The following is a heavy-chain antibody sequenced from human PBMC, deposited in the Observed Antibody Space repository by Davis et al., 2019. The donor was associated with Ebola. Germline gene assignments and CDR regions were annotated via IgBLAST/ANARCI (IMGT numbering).Heavy chain of an antibody. CDR1: GFAFTRHS. J-gene: IGHJ4*02. Sequence: GESLKISCAASGFAFTRHSMNWVRQAPGKGLEWIAFISSGGDDRYYADSVRGRFTISRDNAKSMLYLQMNSLRVEDTAVYYCASYEVGWGQGTLVTVSS. D-gene: IGHD3-16*01. CDR3: ASYEVG. CDR2: ISSGGDDR. V-gene: IGHV3-21*05.